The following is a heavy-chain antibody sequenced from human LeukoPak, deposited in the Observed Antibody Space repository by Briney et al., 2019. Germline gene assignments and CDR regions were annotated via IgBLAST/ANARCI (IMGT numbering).Heavy chain of an antibody. CDR1: GYTFTVYY. Sequence: GASVKVSCKASGYTFTVYYMHWVRQAPGQGLEWMGWINPNSGGTNYAQKFQGRVTMTRDTSISTAYMELSRLRSDDTAVYYCARDLNSGATGYQLLLYAFDIWGQGTMVTVSS. CDR2: INPNSGGT. J-gene: IGHJ3*02. V-gene: IGHV1-2*02. D-gene: IGHD2-2*01. CDR3: ARDLNSGATGYQLLLYAFDI.